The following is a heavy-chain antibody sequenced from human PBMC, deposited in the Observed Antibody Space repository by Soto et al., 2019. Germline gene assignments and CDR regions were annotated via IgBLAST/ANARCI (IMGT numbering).Heavy chain of an antibody. J-gene: IGHJ6*02. CDR3: AREGARKRFDYYYGMDV. D-gene: IGHD3-16*01. CDR1: GFTFSSYS. V-gene: IGHV3-48*02. Sequence: EVQLVESGGGLVQPGGSLRLSCAASGFTFSSYSMNWVRQAPGKGLEWVSYISSSSSTIYYADSVKGRFTISRDNAKNSLYLQMNSLRDEDTAVYYCAREGARKRFDYYYGMDVWGQGTTVTVSS. CDR2: ISSSSSTI.